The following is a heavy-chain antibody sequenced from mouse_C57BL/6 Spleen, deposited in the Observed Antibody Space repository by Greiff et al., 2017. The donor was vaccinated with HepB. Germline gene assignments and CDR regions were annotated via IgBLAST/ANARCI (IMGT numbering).Heavy chain of an antibody. CDR1: GYTFTDYN. D-gene: IGHD3-2*02. CDR2: INPNNGGT. J-gene: IGHJ3*01. V-gene: IGHV1-22*01. CDR3: ARGQLRPAWFAY. Sequence: VQLQQSGPELVKPGASVKMSCKASGYTFTDYNMHWVKQSHGKSLEWIGYINPNNGGTSYNQKFKGKATLTVNKSSSTAYMELRSLTSEDSAVYYCARGQLRPAWFAYWGQGTLVTVSA.